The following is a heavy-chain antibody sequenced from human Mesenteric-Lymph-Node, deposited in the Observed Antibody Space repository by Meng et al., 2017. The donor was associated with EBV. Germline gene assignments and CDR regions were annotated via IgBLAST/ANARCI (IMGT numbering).Heavy chain of an antibody. D-gene: IGHD3-22*01. Sequence: QVELGQSGGEVKKPGAYVKVSCKGSGYTFTRYYIHWVRQAPGQGLEWMGIINPSGDFTSYAPKFQGRVTMTRDTSTNTVYMELSSLRSEDTAVYFCASAWGSGSELDPWGQGTLVTVSS. CDR1: GYTFTRYY. V-gene: IGHV1-46*01. CDR3: ASAWGSGSELDP. CDR2: INPSGDFT. J-gene: IGHJ5*02.